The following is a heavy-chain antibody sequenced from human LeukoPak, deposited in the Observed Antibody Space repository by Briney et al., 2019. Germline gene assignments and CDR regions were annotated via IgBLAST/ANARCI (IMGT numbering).Heavy chain of an antibody. CDR1: GGSFSGYY. CDR2: INHSGST. J-gene: IGHJ4*02. CDR3: ARAVSGRFDY. V-gene: IGHV4-34*01. Sequence: SETLSLTCAVYGGSFSGYYWSWTRQPPGKGLEWIGEINHSGSTNYNPSLKSRVTISVDTSKNQFSLKLSSVTAADTAIYYCARAVSGRFDYWGQGTLVTVSS. D-gene: IGHD6-19*01.